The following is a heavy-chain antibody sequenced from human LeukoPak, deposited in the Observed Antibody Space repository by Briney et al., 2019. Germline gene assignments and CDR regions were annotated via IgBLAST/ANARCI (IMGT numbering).Heavy chain of an antibody. CDR2: ISAYNGNT. CDR1: GGTFSSYA. CDR3: ARGSYCSSTSCPIPYNWFDP. V-gene: IGHV1-18*01. D-gene: IGHD2-2*01. J-gene: IGHJ5*02. Sequence: ASVKVSCKASGGTFSSYAISWVRQAPGQGLEWMGWISAYNGNTNYAQKLQGRVTMTTDTSTSTAYMELRSLRSDDTAVYYCARGSYCSSTSCPIPYNWFDPWGQGTLVTVSS.